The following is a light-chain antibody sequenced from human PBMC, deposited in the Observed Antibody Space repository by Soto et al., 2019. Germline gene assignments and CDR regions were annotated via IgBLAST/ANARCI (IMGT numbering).Light chain of an antibody. Sequence: DTQRTQSPSSLSASVGDRVTITCRASQSISGYLNWYQHKPGKAPDLLIYAASSLQSGVPTRFSGSASGTDFTLTISSLQPEDSATYYCQQTYSTPFAFGPGTKVDIK. J-gene: IGKJ3*01. CDR3: QQTYSTPFA. CDR2: AAS. V-gene: IGKV1-39*01. CDR1: QSISGY.